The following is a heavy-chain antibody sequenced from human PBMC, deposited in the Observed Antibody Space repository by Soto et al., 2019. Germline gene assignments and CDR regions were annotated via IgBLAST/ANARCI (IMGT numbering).Heavy chain of an antibody. Sequence: SETLSLTCAVYGGSFSGYYWSWIRQPPGKGLEWIGEINHSGSTNYNPSLKSRVTISVDTSKNQFSLKLSSVTAADTAVCYCARGHLTRPPVYWGQGTLVTVSS. V-gene: IGHV4-34*01. D-gene: IGHD3-10*01. CDR3: ARGHLTRPPVY. J-gene: IGHJ4*02. CDR2: INHSGST. CDR1: GGSFSGYY.